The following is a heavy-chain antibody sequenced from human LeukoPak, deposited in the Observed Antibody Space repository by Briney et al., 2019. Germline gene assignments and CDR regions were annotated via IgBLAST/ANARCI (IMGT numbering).Heavy chain of an antibody. J-gene: IGHJ4*02. CDR1: GFTFSSYA. Sequence: PGGSLRLSCAASGFTFSSYAMSRVRQAPGKGLEWVSSISSSSSYIYYADSVKGRFTISRDNAKNSLYLQMNSLRAEDTAVYYCARGPPYSSSSGNYWGQGTLVTVSS. CDR2: ISSSSSYI. CDR3: ARGPPYSSSSGNY. D-gene: IGHD6-6*01. V-gene: IGHV3-21*01.